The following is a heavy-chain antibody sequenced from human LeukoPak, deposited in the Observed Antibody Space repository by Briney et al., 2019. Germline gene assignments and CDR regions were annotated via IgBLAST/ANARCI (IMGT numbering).Heavy chain of an antibody. Sequence: SETLSLTWAVYGGSFSGYYWSWMRQPPGKGLEWIGEINHSGSTNYNPSLKSRVTISVDTSKNQFSLKLSSVTAADTAVYYCARGWYSSSWYLDYWGQGTLVTVSS. CDR1: GGSFSGYY. CDR3: ARGWYSSSWYLDY. CDR2: INHSGST. D-gene: IGHD6-13*01. J-gene: IGHJ4*02. V-gene: IGHV4-34*01.